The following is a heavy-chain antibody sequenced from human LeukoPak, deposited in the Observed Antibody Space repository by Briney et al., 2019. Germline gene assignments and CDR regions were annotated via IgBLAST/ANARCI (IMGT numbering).Heavy chain of an antibody. V-gene: IGHV3-74*01. D-gene: IGHD3-22*01. CDR2: IDSDGSTR. CDR3: VRGWVSSDITLN. Sequence: GGSLRLSCAASGFTFTDYWIHWVRQAPGKGLVWVPRIDSDGSTRNYADSVEGRFTISRDNAKNTVYLQMNSLRAEDTAVYYCVRGWVSSDITLNWGQGIMVTVSS. CDR1: GFTFTDYW. J-gene: IGHJ3*01.